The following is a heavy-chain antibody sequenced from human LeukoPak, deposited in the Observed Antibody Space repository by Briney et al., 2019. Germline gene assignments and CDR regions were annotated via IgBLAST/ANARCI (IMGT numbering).Heavy chain of an antibody. D-gene: IGHD3-22*01. V-gene: IGHV4-59*02. CDR3: ARDLGHITLGSTYYHNWFDP. Sequence: SETLSLTCTVCGGSVSGYYWSWIRQPPGKGLEWIGYGATHYKPSLKSRVTISIDTSNNQFSLKMSSVIAAETAVYYCARDLGHITLGSTYYHNWFDPWGQGTLVTVSS. CDR1: GGSVSGYY. J-gene: IGHJ5*02. CDR2: GAT.